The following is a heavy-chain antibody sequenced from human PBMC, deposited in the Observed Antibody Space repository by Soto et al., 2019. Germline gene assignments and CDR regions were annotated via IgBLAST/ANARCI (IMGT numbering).Heavy chain of an antibody. Sequence: GGSLRLSCAASGFTFSSYEMNWVRQAPGKGLEWVSYISSSGSTIYYADSVKGRFTISRDNAKNSLYLQMNSLRAEDTAVYYCAGYYYDSSGYYVQDYWGQGTLVTVSS. CDR3: AGYYYDSSGYYVQDY. CDR2: ISSSGSTI. CDR1: GFTFSSYE. V-gene: IGHV3-48*03. D-gene: IGHD3-22*01. J-gene: IGHJ4*02.